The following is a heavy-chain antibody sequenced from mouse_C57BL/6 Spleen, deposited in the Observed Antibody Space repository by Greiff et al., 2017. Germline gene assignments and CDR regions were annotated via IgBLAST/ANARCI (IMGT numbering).Heavy chain of an antibody. CDR1: GFSFNTYA. J-gene: IGHJ4*01. CDR3: VRPYDYDEGYYAMDY. CDR2: IRSKSNNYAT. V-gene: IGHV10-1*01. Sequence: EVNLVESGGGLVQPKGSLKLSCAASGFSFNTYAMNWVRQAPGKGLEWVARIRSKSNNYATYYADSVKDRFTISRDDSESMLYLQMNNLKTEDTAMYYCVRPYDYDEGYYAMDYWGQGTSVTVSS. D-gene: IGHD2-4*01.